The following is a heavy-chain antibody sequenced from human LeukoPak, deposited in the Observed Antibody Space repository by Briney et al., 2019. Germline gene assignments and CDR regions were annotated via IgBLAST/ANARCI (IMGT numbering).Heavy chain of an antibody. J-gene: IGHJ4*02. Sequence: GGSLRLSCAASGFTFSSYAMSWVRQAPGKGLEWVSAISGSGGSTYYADSVKGRFTISRDNSKNTLYLQMNSLRAEDTAGYYCAKDDSSGWYGFDYWGQGTLVTVSS. CDR2: ISGSGGST. V-gene: IGHV3-23*01. CDR1: GFTFSSYA. CDR3: AKDDSSGWYGFDY. D-gene: IGHD6-19*01.